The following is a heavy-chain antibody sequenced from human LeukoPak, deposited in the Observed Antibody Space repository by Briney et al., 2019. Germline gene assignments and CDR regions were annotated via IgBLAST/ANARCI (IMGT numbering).Heavy chain of an antibody. V-gene: IGHV3-30*02. D-gene: IGHD3-22*01. CDR1: GFTFSSYG. J-gene: IGHJ4*02. CDR2: IRYDGSNK. Sequence: PGGSLSLSCAASGFTFSSYGMHWVRQAPGKGLEWVAFIRYDGSNKYYAGSVKGRFTISRDNSKNTLYLQMNSPRAEDTAVYYCAKGSHYYDSSGYLGYWGQGTLVTVSS. CDR3: AKGSHYYDSSGYLGY.